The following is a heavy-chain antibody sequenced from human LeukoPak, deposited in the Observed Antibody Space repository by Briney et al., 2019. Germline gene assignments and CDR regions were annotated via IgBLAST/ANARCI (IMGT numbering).Heavy chain of an antibody. J-gene: IGHJ6*02. CDR3: ARGSTVSSYDMDV. D-gene: IGHD4-11*01. V-gene: IGHV4-34*01. CDR1: GGSFSGYY. Sequence: KPSETLSLTCAVYGGSFSGYYWSWIRQPPGKGLEWIGEINHSGSTNYNPSLKSRVTISVDTSKNQFSLKLSSVTAADTAVYYCARGSTVSSYDMDVWGQGTTVTVSS. CDR2: INHSGST.